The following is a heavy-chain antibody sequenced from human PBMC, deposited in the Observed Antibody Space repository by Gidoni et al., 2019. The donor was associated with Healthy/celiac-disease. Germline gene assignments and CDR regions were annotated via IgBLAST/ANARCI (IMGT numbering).Heavy chain of an antibody. CDR2: IVPIFGTA. CDR1: GGTFRSYA. D-gene: IGHD3-10*01. J-gene: IGHJ4*02. CDR3: ARGGTHYDFDY. Sequence: QVQLVQSGAEVTNPGSSVKVSCKASGGTFRSYAISWVRQVPGKGLEWMGGIVPIFGTANDAQKFQGRVTITADESTSKADMELSSLRSEETAVYYCARGGTHYDFDYWGQGTLVTVSS. V-gene: IGHV1-69*01.